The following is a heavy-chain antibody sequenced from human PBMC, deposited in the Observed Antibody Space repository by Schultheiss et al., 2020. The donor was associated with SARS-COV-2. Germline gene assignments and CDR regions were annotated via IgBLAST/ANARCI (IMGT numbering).Heavy chain of an antibody. CDR2: IWYDGSNK. CDR3: ARGYSGYDPYYYYYGMDV. CDR1: GFTFSSYG. Sequence: GGSLRLSCAASGFTFSSYGMHWVRQAPGKGLEWVAVIWYDGSNKYYADSVKGRFTISRDNSKNTLYLQMNSLRAEDTAVYYCARGYSGYDPYYYYYGMDVWGQGTTVTVSS. J-gene: IGHJ6*02. D-gene: IGHD5-12*01. V-gene: IGHV3-33*01.